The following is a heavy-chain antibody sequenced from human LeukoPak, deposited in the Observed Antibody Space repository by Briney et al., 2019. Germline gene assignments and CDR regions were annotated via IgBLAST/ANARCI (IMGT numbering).Heavy chain of an antibody. CDR2: INYSGST. CDR1: GGSISSYS. D-gene: IGHD3-10*01. V-gene: IGHV4-59*01. Sequence: PSEILSLTCTASGGSISSYSWSWIRQPPGKGLEWIGYINYSGSTNSNPSLKSQVTISVDSSKTQISLKLSCVTAADTAVYYSARFHYYGSGPCGHGMDVWGQGTTVTVSS. CDR3: ARFHYYGSGPCGHGMDV. J-gene: IGHJ6*02.